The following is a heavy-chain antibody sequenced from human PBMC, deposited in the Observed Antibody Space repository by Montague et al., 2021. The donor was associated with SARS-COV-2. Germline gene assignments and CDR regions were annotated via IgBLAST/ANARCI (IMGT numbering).Heavy chain of an antibody. CDR1: GAFISSGSYY. J-gene: IGHJ4*02. D-gene: IGHD3-22*01. CDR2: VYHTGST. CDR3: VREKYYFDDSGSK. V-gene: IGHV4-61*01. Sequence: SETLSLTCSVSGAFISSGSYYWSWVRQPPGKGLKWIGYVYHTGSTNYNPSLKSRVTLSIDTSKNQFSLNLTSVTAADTAVYYCVREKYYFDDSGSKWGQGSLVIV.